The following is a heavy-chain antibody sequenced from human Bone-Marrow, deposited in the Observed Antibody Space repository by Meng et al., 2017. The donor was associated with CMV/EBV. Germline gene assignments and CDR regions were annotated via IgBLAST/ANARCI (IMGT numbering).Heavy chain of an antibody. J-gene: IGHJ4*02. CDR2: THTSGNT. CDR1: GGSISSGSYY. V-gene: IGHV4-61*02. D-gene: IGHD1-1*01. CDR3: ARGDRVELEPFDY. Sequence: QGPPQESAPGLVKPSQIPSPTCTVSGGSISSGSYYWNWIRQPAGKGLEWIGRTHTSGNTNYNPSLKSRVTISVDTSKNQLSLKVTSVTAADTAVYYCARGDRVELEPFDYWGRGILVTVSS.